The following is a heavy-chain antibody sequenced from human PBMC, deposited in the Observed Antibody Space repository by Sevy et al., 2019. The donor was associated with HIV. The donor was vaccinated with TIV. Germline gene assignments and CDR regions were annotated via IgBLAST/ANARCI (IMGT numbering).Heavy chain of an antibody. V-gene: IGHV3-48*03. Sequence: GGSLRLSCAASGFTFSSYEMTWVRQAPGNGLEWVSSISSSGTTIYYGDFVEARFTISRDNPKNSLYLQMHSLRAEDTAVYYCARKGGAYDIGFDPSGQGTLVTVSS. CDR1: GFTFSSYE. CDR3: ARKGGAYDIGFDP. D-gene: IGHD3-22*01. CDR2: ISSSGTTI. J-gene: IGHJ5*02.